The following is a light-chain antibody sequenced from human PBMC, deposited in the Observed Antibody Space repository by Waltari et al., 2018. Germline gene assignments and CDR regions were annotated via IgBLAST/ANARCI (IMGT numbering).Light chain of an antibody. J-gene: IGKJ2*01. CDR1: QSILYSSNHKNY. CDR3: HQYYTTPYT. Sequence: DIVMTQSPDSLAVSLGERATFNCKSSQSILYSSNHKNYLAWYQQKPGQPPKLLIYWASTRESVVPDRFSGSGSGTDFTLTISSLQAEDVAVYYCHQYYTTPYTFGQGTKLEIK. V-gene: IGKV4-1*01. CDR2: WAS.